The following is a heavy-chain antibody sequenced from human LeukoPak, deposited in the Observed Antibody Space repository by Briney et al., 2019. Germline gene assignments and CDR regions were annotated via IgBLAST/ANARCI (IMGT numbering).Heavy chain of an antibody. Sequence: PSKTLSLTRTGAGGSVNRGNHYWGWIRHPPGKGLEWIGSMYHNGINYYNPSVASRVTISVDTSKNQFSLNLTAVTAADSAVYFCVRWAAGAAAGNFDYWGQGTLVTVSS. V-gene: IGHV4-39*01. CDR2: MYHNGIN. CDR3: VRWAAGAAAGNFDY. D-gene: IGHD6-13*01. CDR1: GGSVNRGNHY. J-gene: IGHJ4*02.